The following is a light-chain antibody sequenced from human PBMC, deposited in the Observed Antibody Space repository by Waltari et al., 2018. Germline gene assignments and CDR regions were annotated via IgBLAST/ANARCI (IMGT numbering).Light chain of an antibody. V-gene: IGKV1-13*02. CDR3: QQFNSYPHT. CDR2: DAS. J-gene: IGKJ2*01. CDR1: PGFSSA. Sequence: AIQLTQSPSSLSAYVGDRVTITCRASPGFSSALAWYQQKPGNAPKLLIYDASTLESGVPSRFSGSGSGTDFTLTITSLQPEDFATYYCQQFNSYPHTFGQGTKLEIK.